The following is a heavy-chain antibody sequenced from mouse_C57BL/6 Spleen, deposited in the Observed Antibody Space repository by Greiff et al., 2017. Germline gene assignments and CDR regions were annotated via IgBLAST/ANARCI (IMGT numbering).Heavy chain of an antibody. J-gene: IGHJ4*01. CDR3: ARLRADYCSSPYYAMDY. D-gene: IGHD1-1*01. V-gene: IGHV1-64*01. CDR2: IHPNSGST. CDR1: GHTFTSYW. Sequence: QVQLQQPGAELVKPGASVKLSCKASGHTFTSYWMHWVKQRPGQGLEWIGMIHPNSGSTNYNEKFKSKATLTVDKSSSTAYMQLSSLTSEDSAVYYCARLRADYCSSPYYAMDYWGQGTSVTVSS.